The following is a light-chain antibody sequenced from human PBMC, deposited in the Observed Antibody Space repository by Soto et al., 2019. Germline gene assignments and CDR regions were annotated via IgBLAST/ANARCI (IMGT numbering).Light chain of an antibody. Sequence: EIVLTQSPGTLSLSPGERATLSCRASQSVRSNYLAWYQQNPGQAPRLLIYNSSTRATGIPARFSGSGSGTDFTLTISRLEPEDVALYYCQQYRDLPQTFGQGTQVEIK. CDR1: QSVRSNY. CDR3: QQYRDLPQT. CDR2: NSS. J-gene: IGKJ1*01. V-gene: IGKV3-20*01.